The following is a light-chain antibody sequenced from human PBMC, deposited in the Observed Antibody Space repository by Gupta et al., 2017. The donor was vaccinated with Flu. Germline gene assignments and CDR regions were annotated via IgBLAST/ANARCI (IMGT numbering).Light chain of an antibody. V-gene: IGLV1-40*01. CDR2: DDN. J-gene: IGLJ3*02. CDR3: PSYDNTLSGGV. Sequence: QSVLTQPPSVSGAPGQRVTISCTGSSSNVGATYGVHWYQQLPGTPPKLLIYDDNNRPSGVPDRFSGSKSGTSASLAINGLQAEDEADYYCPSYDNTLSGGVFGGGTKLTVL. CDR1: SSNVGATYG.